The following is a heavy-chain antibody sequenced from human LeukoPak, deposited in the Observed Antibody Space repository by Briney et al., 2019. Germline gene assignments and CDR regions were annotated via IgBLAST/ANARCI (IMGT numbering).Heavy chain of an antibody. CDR1: GYTFTSYG. V-gene: IGHV1-18*01. CDR2: ISAYNGNT. J-gene: IGHJ5*02. D-gene: IGHD3-3*01. Sequence: WASVKVSCKASGYTFTSYGISWVRQAPGQGLEWMGWISAYNGNTNYAQKLQGRVTMTTDTSTSTAYMELRSLRSDDTAVYYCARELTLSYYDFWSGYYGGWFDPWGRGTLVTVSS. CDR3: ARELTLSYYDFWSGYYGGWFDP.